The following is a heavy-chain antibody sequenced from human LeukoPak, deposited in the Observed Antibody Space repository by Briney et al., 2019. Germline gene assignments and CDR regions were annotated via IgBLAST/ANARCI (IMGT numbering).Heavy chain of an antibody. CDR3: AREGGEYYDYVWGSYRHYYFDY. CDR1: GFTFSSYS. Sequence: GSLRLSCAASGFTFSSYSMNWVRQAPGKGLEWVSYISSSSSTIYYADSVKGRFTISRDNAKNSLYLQMNSLRAEDTAVYYCAREGGEYYDYVWGSYRHYYFDYWGQGTLVTVSS. V-gene: IGHV3-48*01. CDR2: ISSSSSTI. J-gene: IGHJ4*02. D-gene: IGHD3-16*02.